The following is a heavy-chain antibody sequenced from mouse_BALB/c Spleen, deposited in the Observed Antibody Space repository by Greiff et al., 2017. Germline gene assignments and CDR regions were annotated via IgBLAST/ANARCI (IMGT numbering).Heavy chain of an antibody. D-gene: IGHD2-2*01. CDR2: INPSTGYT. Sequence: QVHVKQSGAELAKPGASVKMSCKASGYTFTSYWMHWVKQRPGQGLEWIGYINPSTGYTEYNQKFKDKATLTADKSSSTAYMQLSSLTSEDSAVYYCARGGGYDVGFAYWGQGTLVTVSA. J-gene: IGHJ3*01. V-gene: IGHV1-7*01. CDR3: ARGGGYDVGFAY. CDR1: GYTFTSYW.